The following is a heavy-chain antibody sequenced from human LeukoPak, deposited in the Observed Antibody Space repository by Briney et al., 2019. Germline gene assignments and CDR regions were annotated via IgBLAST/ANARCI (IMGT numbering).Heavy chain of an antibody. D-gene: IGHD2-15*01. CDR1: GGSFSGYY. J-gene: IGHJ4*02. Sequence: SETLSLTCAVYGGSFSGYYWSWIRQPPGKGLEWIGEINHSGSTNYNPSLKSRVTISVDTSKNQFSLKLSSVTAADTAVYYCVILARRDSCYPYWGQGTLVTVSS. CDR3: VILARRDSCYPY. CDR2: INHSGST. V-gene: IGHV4-34*01.